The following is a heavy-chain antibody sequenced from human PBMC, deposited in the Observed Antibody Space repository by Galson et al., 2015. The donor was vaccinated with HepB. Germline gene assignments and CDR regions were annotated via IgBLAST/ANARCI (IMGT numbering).Heavy chain of an antibody. D-gene: IGHD3-9*01. Sequence: RAISGDSVSSNTAAWNWIRQSPSRGLEWLGRTYCRSKCYNDYALSVKSRITINADTSKNQFSLQLNSVTPEDTAVYYCARDPLTNYDVLTGHYSTAGFDCWGQGSLVTVSS. J-gene: IGHJ4*02. CDR3: ARDPLTNYDVLTGHYSTAGFDC. CDR1: GDSVSSNTAA. V-gene: IGHV6-1*01. CDR2: TYCRSKCYN.